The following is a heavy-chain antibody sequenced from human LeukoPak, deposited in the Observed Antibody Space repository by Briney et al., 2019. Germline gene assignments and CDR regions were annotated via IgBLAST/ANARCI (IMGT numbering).Heavy chain of an antibody. CDR2: ISGSSSYI. D-gene: IGHD2-2*01. Sequence: GGSLRLSCAASGFTFSTYNMNWVRQAPGKGLEWVSSISGSSSYIYYADSVKGRFSISRDNAKNSLYLQMNSLRAEDTAVYYCARDAVVVPAAKRWIATGAFDIWGQGTMVTVSS. CDR3: ARDAVVVPAAKRWIATGAFDI. J-gene: IGHJ3*02. CDR1: GFTFSTYN. V-gene: IGHV3-21*01.